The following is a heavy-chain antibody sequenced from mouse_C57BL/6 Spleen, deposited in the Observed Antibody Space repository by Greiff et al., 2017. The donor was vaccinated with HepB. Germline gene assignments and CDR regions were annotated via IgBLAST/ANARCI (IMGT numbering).Heavy chain of an antibody. CDR1: GFTFTDYY. CDR2: IRNKANGYTT. D-gene: IGHD4-1*01. CDR3: VKALRWGYAMDY. V-gene: IGHV7-4*01. J-gene: IGHJ4*01. Sequence: EVQGVESGGGLVQPGASLRLSCAASGFTFTDYYMSWVRQPPGKAPEWLALIRNKANGYTTEYTASVKGRFTISRDNSQTILYLQMNTLRAEDSATYYCVKALRWGYAMDYWGQGTSVTVSS.